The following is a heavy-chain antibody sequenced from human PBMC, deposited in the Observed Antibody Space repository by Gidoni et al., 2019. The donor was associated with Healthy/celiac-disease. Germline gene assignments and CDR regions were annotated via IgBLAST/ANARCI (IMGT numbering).Heavy chain of an antibody. V-gene: IGHV3-30*18. Sequence: VESGGGVVQPGGSLSLSCAASGFTFSTHGMHWVRPAPGKGLEWVAVISYEGSNKYYADTVKGRFTISRDNSKNTLYLQMNSLRAEETAVYYCAKGLHSSSWYTPQDYYYYYGMDVWGQGTTVTVSS. CDR2: ISYEGSNK. CDR3: AKGLHSSSWYTPQDYYYYYGMDV. J-gene: IGHJ6*02. CDR1: GFTFSTHG. D-gene: IGHD6-13*01.